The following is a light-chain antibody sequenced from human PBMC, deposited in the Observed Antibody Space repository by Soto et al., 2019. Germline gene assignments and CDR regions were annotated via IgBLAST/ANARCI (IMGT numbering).Light chain of an antibody. CDR1: QTISSW. V-gene: IGKV1-5*03. J-gene: IGKJ1*01. CDR2: KAS. CDR3: QHYSSYSEA. Sequence: DIQMTQSPSTLSGSVGDRVTITCRASQTISSWLAWYQQKPGKAPKLLIYKASTLTSGVPSRFSGSGSGTEFTLTISSLQPDDVATYYCQHYSSYSEAFGQGTKVYLK.